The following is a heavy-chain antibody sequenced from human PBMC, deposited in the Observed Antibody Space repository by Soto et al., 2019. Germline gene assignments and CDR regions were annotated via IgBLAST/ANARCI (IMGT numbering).Heavy chain of an antibody. D-gene: IGHD3-9*01. V-gene: IGHV1-46*01. CDR2: INPSVGNT. CDR1: GYSFTAYY. Sequence: VASVKGSCKASGYSFTAYYIHWVRQAPGQGLEWMGIINPSVGNTRYTQNFQGRVTMTRDTSTNSVYLELSSLRSDDTAVYYCAKSILTGHEYYYGMDVWGQGTTVTVSS. CDR3: AKSILTGHEYYYGMDV. J-gene: IGHJ6*02.